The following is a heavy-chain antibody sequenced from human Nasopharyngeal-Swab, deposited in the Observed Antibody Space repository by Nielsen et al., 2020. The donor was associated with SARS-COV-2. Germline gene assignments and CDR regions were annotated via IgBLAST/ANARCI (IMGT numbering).Heavy chain of an antibody. CDR2: IKQDGSEK. CDR1: GFTFSSYW. V-gene: IGHV3-7*01. CDR3: ARAGYDILTGYDSPFDY. J-gene: IGHJ4*02. D-gene: IGHD3-9*01. Sequence: GGSLRLSCAASGFTFSSYWMSWVRQAPGKGLEWVANIKQDGSEKYYVDSVKGRFTISRDNAKNSLYPQMNSLRAEDTAVYYCARAGYDILTGYDSPFDYWGQGTLVTVSS.